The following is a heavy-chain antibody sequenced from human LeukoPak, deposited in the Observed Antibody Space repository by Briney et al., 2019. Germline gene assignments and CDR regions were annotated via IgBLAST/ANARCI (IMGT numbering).Heavy chain of an antibody. CDR1: GFTFSSYG. CDR3: PNNQGIVATSPPY. CDR2: IRDDGSNK. Sequence: GGSLRLSCAASGFTFSSYGMHWVRQAPGKGLEWVAFIRDDGSNKYYADSVKGRFTISRDNSKNTLYRQRDSLRAEDTAGYYCPNNQGIVATSPPYWGQGTLVTVSS. D-gene: IGHD5-12*01. V-gene: IGHV3-30*02. J-gene: IGHJ4*02.